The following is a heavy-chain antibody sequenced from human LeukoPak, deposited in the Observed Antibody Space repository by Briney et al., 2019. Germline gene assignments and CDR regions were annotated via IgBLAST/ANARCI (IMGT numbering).Heavy chain of an antibody. CDR3: ARGQKECFDC. Sequence: ASVKVSCKASGYTFTSYYMHWVRQAPGQGLEWMGVINPSGGSTSYAQKFQGRVTMTRNTSISTAYMELSSLRSEDTAVYYCARGQKECFDCWGQGTLVTVSS. CDR2: INPSGGST. V-gene: IGHV1-46*01. J-gene: IGHJ4*02. D-gene: IGHD3-3*01. CDR1: GYTFTSYY.